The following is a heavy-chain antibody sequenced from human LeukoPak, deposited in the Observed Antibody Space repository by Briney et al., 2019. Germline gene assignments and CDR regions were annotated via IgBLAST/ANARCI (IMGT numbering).Heavy chain of an antibody. CDR2: INPSAGST. Sequence: ASVTVSCKASGYTLTNYYMHWVRQAPGRGLEWMGIINPSAGSTSYAQKFQGRVTMTRDTSTSTVYMELSSLRSEDTAVYYCARDRYELYYFDYWGQGTLVTASS. J-gene: IGHJ4*02. V-gene: IGHV1-46*01. CDR3: ARDRYELYYFDY. CDR1: GYTLTNYY. D-gene: IGHD3-10*01.